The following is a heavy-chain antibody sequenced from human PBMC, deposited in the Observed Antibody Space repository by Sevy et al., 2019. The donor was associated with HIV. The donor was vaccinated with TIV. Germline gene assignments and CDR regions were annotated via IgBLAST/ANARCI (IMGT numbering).Heavy chain of an antibody. CDR2: ISNDGSDK. CDR3: ANSRGKYDGSSWLYYHYAVDV. D-gene: IGHD6-13*01. Sequence: GGSLRLSCVASGLPFSRLGMHWVRQAPGRGLEWVAIISNDGSDKEYADSVKGRFTISRDNSKDMLCLQMNSLRLEDTAVYYCANSRGKYDGSSWLYYHYAVDVWGQGTTVTVSS. J-gene: IGHJ6*02. V-gene: IGHV3-30*18. CDR1: GLPFSRLG.